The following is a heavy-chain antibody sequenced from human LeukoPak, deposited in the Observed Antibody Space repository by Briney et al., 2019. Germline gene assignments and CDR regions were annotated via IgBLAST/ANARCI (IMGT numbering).Heavy chain of an antibody. V-gene: IGHV3-7*03. CDR2: IKQDGGEK. CDR3: ARAKGYSYGPRFDY. Sequence: GGSLRLPCAASGFTFSSYAMSWVRQAPGKGLEWAANIKQDGGEKYYVDSVKGRFTISRDNAKNSLYLQMNSLRAEDTAVYYCARAKGYSYGPRFDYWGQGTLVTVSS. J-gene: IGHJ4*02. CDR1: GFTFSSYA. D-gene: IGHD5-18*01.